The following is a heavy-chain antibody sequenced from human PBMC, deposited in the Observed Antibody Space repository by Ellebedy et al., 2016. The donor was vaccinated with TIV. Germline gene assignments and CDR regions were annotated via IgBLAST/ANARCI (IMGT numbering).Heavy chain of an antibody. CDR1: GYSFTSYW. Sequence: GESLKISXKGSGYSFTSYWIGWVRQMPGKGLEWMGIIYPGDSDTRYSPSFQGQVTISADKSISTAYLQWSSLKASDTAMYYCVWGTSGRERVLPGNYWGQGTLVTVSS. D-gene: IGHD3-10*01. V-gene: IGHV5-51*01. J-gene: IGHJ4*02. CDR2: IYPGDSDT. CDR3: VWGTSGRERVLPGNY.